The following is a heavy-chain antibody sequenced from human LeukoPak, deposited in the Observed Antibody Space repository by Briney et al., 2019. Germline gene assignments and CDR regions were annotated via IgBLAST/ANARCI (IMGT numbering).Heavy chain of an antibody. D-gene: IGHD3-22*01. CDR2: IIPIFGTA. CDR1: GGTFSSYA. V-gene: IGHV1-69*13. J-gene: IGHJ6*02. CDR3: ARTTPMDYYDSSGYYYYGMDV. Sequence: GASVKVSCKASGGTFSSYAISWVRQAPGQGLEWMGGIIPIFGTANYAQKFQGRVTITADESTSTAYMELSSLRSEDTAVYYCARTTPMDYYDSSGYYYYGMDVWGQGTTVTVSS.